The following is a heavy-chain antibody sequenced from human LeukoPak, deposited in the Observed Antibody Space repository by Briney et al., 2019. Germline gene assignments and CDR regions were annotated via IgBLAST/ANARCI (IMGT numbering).Heavy chain of an antibody. CDR1: GGSISSGTFY. CDR2: IYSSGST. D-gene: IGHD6-19*01. J-gene: IGHJ4*02. CDR3: AREVYSSGWYTSNYFDY. V-gene: IGHV4-61*02. Sequence: SQTLSLTCTVSGGSISSGTFYWSWIRQPAGKGLEWIERIYSSGSTNYNPSLKSRVTISVDTSKNQFSLKLSSVTAADTAVYYCAREVYSSGWYTSNYFDYWGQGTLVTVSS.